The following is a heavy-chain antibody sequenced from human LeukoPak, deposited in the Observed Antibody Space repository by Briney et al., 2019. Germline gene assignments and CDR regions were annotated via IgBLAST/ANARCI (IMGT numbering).Heavy chain of an antibody. CDR1: GFTFSDYY. CDR3: ARITSMDV. Sequence: GGSLRLSCAASGFTFSDYYMSWIRQAPGKGLEWVSYISSGSTIYYADSVKGRFTISRDNAKNSLYLQMNSLRAEDTAVYYCARITSMDVWGQGTTVTVSS. J-gene: IGHJ6*02. CDR2: ISSGSTI. V-gene: IGHV3-11*01.